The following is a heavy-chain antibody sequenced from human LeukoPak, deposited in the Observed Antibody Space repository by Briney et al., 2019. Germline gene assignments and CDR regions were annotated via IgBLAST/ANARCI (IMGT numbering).Heavy chain of an antibody. CDR3: ARELLRPNDY. CDR2: INPNSGGT. Sequence: ASVKLSCKASGYAFTVNNMHWVRQAHAQGLELKGWINPNSGGTNYEQKFQGRVTMTRDTSISTAYMELSRLRSDDTAVYYCARELLRPNDYWGQGTLVTVSS. CDR1: GYAFTVNN. D-gene: IGHD3-3*01. V-gene: IGHV1-2*02. J-gene: IGHJ4*02.